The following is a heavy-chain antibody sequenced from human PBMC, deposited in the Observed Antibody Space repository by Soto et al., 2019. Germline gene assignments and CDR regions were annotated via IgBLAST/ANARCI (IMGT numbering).Heavy chain of an antibody. J-gene: IGHJ6*02. CDR3: ARDLWGYCGTDCYPLDV. D-gene: IGHD2-21*02. CDR2: LYNSGST. V-gene: IGHV4-59*01. Sequence: PSETLSLTCTVSGGSIRSYYWSWIRQAPGKGLEWIGYLYNSGSTVYNPYLKSRVIISVDTSKNQFSLKLNSVTAADTAVYYCARDLWGYCGTDCYPLDVWGQGTTVTVSS. CDR1: GGSIRSYY.